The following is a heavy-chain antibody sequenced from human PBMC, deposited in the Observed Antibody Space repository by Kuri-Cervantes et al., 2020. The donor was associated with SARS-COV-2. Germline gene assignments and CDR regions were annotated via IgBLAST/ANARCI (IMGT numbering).Heavy chain of an antibody. CDR3: ARALLGYCSSTSCYFHYFDY. Sequence: GESLKISCAASGFTFSSYGMHWVRQAPGKGLEWVSYISSSGSTIYYADSVKGRFTISRDNAKNSLYLQMNSLRAEDTAVYYCARALLGYCSSTSCYFHYFDYWGQGTLVTVSS. V-gene: IGHV3-48*04. CDR2: ISSSGSTI. CDR1: GFTFSSYG. D-gene: IGHD2-2*01. J-gene: IGHJ4*02.